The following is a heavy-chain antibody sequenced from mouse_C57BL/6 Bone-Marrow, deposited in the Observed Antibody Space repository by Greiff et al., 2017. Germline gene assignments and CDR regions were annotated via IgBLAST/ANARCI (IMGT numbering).Heavy chain of an antibody. CDR1: GYTFTNYW. CDR2: IYPGGGYT. V-gene: IGHV1-63*01. Sequence: VQLKQSGAELVRPGTSVKMSCKASGYTFTNYWIGWAKQRPGHGLEWIGDIYPGGGYTNYNEKFKGKATLTADKSSSTAYMQFSSLTSEDSAIYYCARSGNWYFDVWGTGTTVTVSS. CDR3: ARSGNWYFDV. D-gene: IGHD1-1*01. J-gene: IGHJ1*03.